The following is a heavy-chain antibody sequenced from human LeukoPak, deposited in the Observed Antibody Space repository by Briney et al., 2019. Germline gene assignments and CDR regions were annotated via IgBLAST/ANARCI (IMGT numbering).Heavy chain of an antibody. J-gene: IGHJ4*02. CDR2: IYYSGST. D-gene: IGHD6-19*01. V-gene: IGHV4-39*01. Sequence: PSETLSLICTVSGGSVSSSSHYWGWIGLPPGKGLEWIGNIYYSGSTSYNPSLKSRVSISVDTSKNQFSLKLSSVTAADTAVYYCARREGITVADPKPFDNWGQGTLVTVSS. CDR1: GGSVSSSSHY. CDR3: ARREGITVADPKPFDN.